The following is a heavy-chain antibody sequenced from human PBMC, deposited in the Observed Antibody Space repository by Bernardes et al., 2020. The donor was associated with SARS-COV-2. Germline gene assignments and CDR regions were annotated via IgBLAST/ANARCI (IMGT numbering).Heavy chain of an antibody. CDR3: ARGLLPAGFDS. CDR2: ITSTSNHI. CDR1: GFIFTSYT. J-gene: IGHJ5*01. D-gene: IGHD2-2*01. Sequence: GGSLRLSCAASGFIFTSYTMHWVRQAPGKGLEWVSSITSTSNHIYYADSLKGRFTISRDNAKNSLFLQMNSLRVDETAIYYCARGLLPAGFDSLGQGTLV. V-gene: IGHV3-21*01.